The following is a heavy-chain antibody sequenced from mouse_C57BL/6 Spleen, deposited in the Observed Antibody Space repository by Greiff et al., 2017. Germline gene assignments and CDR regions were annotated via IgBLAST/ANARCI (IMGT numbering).Heavy chain of an antibody. D-gene: IGHD1-1*01. CDR2: IYPGSGST. Sequence: QVQLQQPGAELVKPGASVKMSCKASGYTFTSYWITWVKQRPGQGLEWIGDIYPGSGSTNYNEKFKSKATLTVDTSSSTAYMQLSSLTSEDSAVYYCARGYYGSSYGGWFAYWGQGTLVTVSA. V-gene: IGHV1-55*01. CDR3: ARGYYGSSYGGWFAY. CDR1: GYTFTSYW. J-gene: IGHJ3*01.